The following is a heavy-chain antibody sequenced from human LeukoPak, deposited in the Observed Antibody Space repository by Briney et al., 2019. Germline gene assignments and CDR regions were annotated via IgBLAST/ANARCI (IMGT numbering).Heavy chain of an antibody. Sequence: GGSLRLSCAASGFTFSNYAMTWVRQAPGKGLEWVSAISGSGGATFYADSVKGRFSISRDNSKNILYLQMNSLRVEGTAVYFCARGYGGNSAAFDIWGQGTMVTVSS. V-gene: IGHV3-23*01. CDR2: ISGSGGAT. D-gene: IGHD4-23*01. CDR1: GFTFSNYA. CDR3: ARGYGGNSAAFDI. J-gene: IGHJ3*02.